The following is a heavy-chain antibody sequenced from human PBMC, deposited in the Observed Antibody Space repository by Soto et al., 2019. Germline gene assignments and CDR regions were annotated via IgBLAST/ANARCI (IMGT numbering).Heavy chain of an antibody. CDR1: GYTFTSYG. J-gene: IGHJ4*02. V-gene: IGHV1-18*04. CDR3: STDGTNYGSFDY. Sequence: ASVKVSCKASGYTFTSYGISWVRQAPGQGLEWMGWISAYNGNTNYAQKLQGRVTMTTDTSTSTAYVELRSLTAEDTAVYYCSTDGTNYGSFDYWGQGALVTVSS. CDR2: ISAYNGNT. D-gene: IGHD1-1*01.